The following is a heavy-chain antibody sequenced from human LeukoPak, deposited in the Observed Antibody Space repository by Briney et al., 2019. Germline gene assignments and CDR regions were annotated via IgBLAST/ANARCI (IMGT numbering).Heavy chain of an antibody. Sequence: GGSLRLSCAASGFTFSSYEMNWVRQAPGKGLEWVSYISSSGSTIYYADSLKGRFTISRDDAKNSLYLQMNSLRAEDTAVYYCARDLGMATSPLVYFDSWGQGTLVTVSS. CDR1: GFTFSSYE. CDR2: ISSSGSTI. V-gene: IGHV3-48*03. CDR3: ARDLGMATSPLVYFDS. J-gene: IGHJ4*02. D-gene: IGHD5-24*01.